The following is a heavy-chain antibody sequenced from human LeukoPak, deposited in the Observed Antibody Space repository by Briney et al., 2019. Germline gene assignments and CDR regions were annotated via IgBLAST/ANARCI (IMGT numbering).Heavy chain of an antibody. V-gene: IGHV4-59*01. CDR3: VRDRGPNLHYYIDV. Sequence: SETLSLTCSVSGGSFNNDYWSWIRQTPGKGLECIGYISNNGGTIYNPSLKTRVTISVDKSKNQFFLKLASVTAADTAVYFCVRDRGPNLHYYIDVWGKGTTVTVSS. CDR2: ISNNGGT. J-gene: IGHJ6*03. CDR1: GGSFNNDY. D-gene: IGHD1-7*01.